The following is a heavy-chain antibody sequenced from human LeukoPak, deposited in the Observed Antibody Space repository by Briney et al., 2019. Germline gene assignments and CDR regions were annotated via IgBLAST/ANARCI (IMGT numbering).Heavy chain of an antibody. CDR3: ARDESHAHFNS. V-gene: IGHV4-34*01. Sequence: SETLSLTCAVYRGSLSNYYWNWIRHPPGKGLEWIGGINQGGSALYNPFVKSRVSMSIDTSKTQFSLKLTSVTAADTAIYYCARDESHAHFNSWGQGTLVTVSS. CDR1: RGSLSNYY. J-gene: IGHJ4*02. CDR2: INQGGSA.